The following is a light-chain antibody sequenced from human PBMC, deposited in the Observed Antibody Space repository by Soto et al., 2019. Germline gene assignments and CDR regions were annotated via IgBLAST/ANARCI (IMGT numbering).Light chain of an antibody. Sequence: DIQMTQFPSSLSASVGDRVTITCRASQTITTYLNWYQQKPGKAPQLLIYGASTLQSGVPSRFTGSGSGTDFTLTSSSLQPEDFATYHCQQSHSTPWTFGQGTKVEIK. CDR1: QTITTY. V-gene: IGKV1-39*01. CDR3: QQSHSTPWT. J-gene: IGKJ1*01. CDR2: GAS.